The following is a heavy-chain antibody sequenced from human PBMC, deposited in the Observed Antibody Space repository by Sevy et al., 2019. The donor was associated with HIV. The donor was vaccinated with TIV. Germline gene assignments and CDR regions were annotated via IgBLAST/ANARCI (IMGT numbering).Heavy chain of an antibody. CDR3: ARDHVKDGKGGDYYDHAMDV. V-gene: IGHV3-11*01. Sequence: GGSLRLSCTASGFTLSDYYMSWIRQAPGKGLQWISYISGSDNRGGYETIYYADSVKGRFTISRDNAKNSLYLQMSSLRADETAVYYCARDHVKDGKGGDYYDHAMDVWGRGTTVTVSS. CDR1: GFTLSDYY. J-gene: IGHJ6*02. CDR2: ISGSDNRGGYETI. D-gene: IGHD3-16*01.